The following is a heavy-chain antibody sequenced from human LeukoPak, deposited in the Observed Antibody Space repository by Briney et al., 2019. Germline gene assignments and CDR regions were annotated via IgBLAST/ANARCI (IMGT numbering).Heavy chain of an antibody. CDR3: ARDDQLLSFSY. J-gene: IGHJ4*02. CDR1: GGSISSYY. V-gene: IGHV4-59*01. CDR2: IYYSGST. Sequence: KASETLSLTCTVSGGSISSYYWSWIRQPPGKGLEWIGYIYYSGSTNYNPSLKSRVTISVDTSKNQFSLKLSSVTAADTSVYYCARDDQLLSFSYWGQGTLVTVSS. D-gene: IGHD2-2*01.